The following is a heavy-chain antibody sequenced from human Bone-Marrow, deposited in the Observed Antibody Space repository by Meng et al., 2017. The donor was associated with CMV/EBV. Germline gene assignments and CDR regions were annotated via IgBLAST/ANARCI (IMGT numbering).Heavy chain of an antibody. J-gene: IGHJ3*02. Sequence: GESLKISCAACGFIFSSYAMHWVRQAPGKGLEWVAVISYDGSNKYYADSVKGRFTISRDNAKNSLYLQRNSLRAEDTALYYCARVGYCRSTSCYTQACDIWGQGTMVTVSS. CDR1: GFIFSSYA. CDR3: ARVGYCRSTSCYTQACDI. CDR2: ISYDGSNK. D-gene: IGHD2-2*02. V-gene: IGHV3-30*04.